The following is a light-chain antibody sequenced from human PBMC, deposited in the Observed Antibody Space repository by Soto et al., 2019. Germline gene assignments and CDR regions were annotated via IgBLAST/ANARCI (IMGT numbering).Light chain of an antibody. CDR3: HQYAASPLT. J-gene: IGKJ3*01. CDR2: GAS. CDR1: QSVSRSY. V-gene: IGKV3-20*01. Sequence: EIVLTQSPGTLSLSPGERATLSCRASQSVSRSYLAWYQQKPGQAPRLLIYGASSRAAGIPDRFSGIESGTDFTLTISRLEPEAFAVYYCHQYAASPLTFGPGTKVDVK.